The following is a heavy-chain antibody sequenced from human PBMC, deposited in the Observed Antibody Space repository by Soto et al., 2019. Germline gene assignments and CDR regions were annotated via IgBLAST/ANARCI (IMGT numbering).Heavy chain of an antibody. J-gene: IGHJ5*02. D-gene: IGHD3-10*01. V-gene: IGHV3-23*01. CDR1: GFTFSIYT. CDR3: VKNSGWFNT. Sequence: GGSLRLSCAASGFTFSIYTMSWVRQAPGEGLEWVSTIDGSGGITYYADSVKGRFTISRDNSRNTVYLQMNSLRGDDTALYYCVKNSGWFNTWGQGALVTVSS. CDR2: IDGSGGIT.